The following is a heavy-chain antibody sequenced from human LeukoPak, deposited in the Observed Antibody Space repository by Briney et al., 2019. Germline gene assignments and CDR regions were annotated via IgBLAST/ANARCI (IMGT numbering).Heavy chain of an antibody. CDR3: ARGDAPHTNQWLVRYYYYYYMDV. V-gene: IGHV4-59*01. CDR2: IYYSGST. J-gene: IGHJ6*03. CDR1: GGSISSYY. Sequence: SETLSLTCTVSGGSISSYYWSWIRQPPGKGLEWIGYIYYSGSTNYNPSLKSRVTISVDTSKNQFSLKLSSVTAADTAVYYCARGDAPHTNQWLVRYYYYYYMDVWGKGTTVTVSS. D-gene: IGHD6-19*01.